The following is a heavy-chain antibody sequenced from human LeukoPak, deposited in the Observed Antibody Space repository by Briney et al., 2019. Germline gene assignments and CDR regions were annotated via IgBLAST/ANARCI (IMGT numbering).Heavy chain of an antibody. Sequence: ASVKVSCKASGYTFTSYGISWVRQAPGQGLEWMGWISAYNGNTNYAQKLQGRVTTTTDTSTSTAYMELRSLRSDDTAVYYCARDGRFIRGAVAFDYWGQGTLVTVSS. V-gene: IGHV1-18*01. D-gene: IGHD3-10*01. CDR2: ISAYNGNT. CDR1: GYTFTSYG. CDR3: ARDGRFIRGAVAFDY. J-gene: IGHJ4*02.